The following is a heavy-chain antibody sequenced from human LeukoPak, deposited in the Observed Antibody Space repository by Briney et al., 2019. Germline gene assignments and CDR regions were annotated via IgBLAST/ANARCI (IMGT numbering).Heavy chain of an antibody. J-gene: IGHJ4*02. CDR3: ARDSRDKLRFLEWFRETLDF. CDR1: GFSFSNYA. CDR2: ISDGGTNK. Sequence: GGSLRLSCAASGFSFSNYAMHWVRQTPGKGLEWVAVISDGGTNKNYADSVKGRFTIFRDKSKSTLYLQMHSLRAEDTAVYYCARDSRDKLRFLEWFRETLDFWGQGTLVTVSS. V-gene: IGHV3-30-3*01. D-gene: IGHD3-3*01.